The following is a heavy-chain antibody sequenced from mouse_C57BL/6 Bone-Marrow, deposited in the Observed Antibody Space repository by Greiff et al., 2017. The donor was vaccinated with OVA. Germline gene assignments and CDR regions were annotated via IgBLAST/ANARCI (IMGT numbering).Heavy chain of an antibody. CDR3: ARWTYGDFDY. J-gene: IGHJ2*01. V-gene: IGHV1-80*01. CDR2: IYPGDGDT. CDR1: GYAFSNYW. Sequence: VQLQQSGAELVKPEASVKISCKASGYAFSNYWMNWVKQRPGKGLEWIGQIYPGDGDTNYNGKFKGKATLTADKSSSTAYMQLSSLTSEDSAVYYCARWTYGDFDYWGQGTTLTVSS. D-gene: IGHD1-1*01.